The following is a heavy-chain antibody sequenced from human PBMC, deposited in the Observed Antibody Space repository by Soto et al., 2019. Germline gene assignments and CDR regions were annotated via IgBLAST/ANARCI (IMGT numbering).Heavy chain of an antibody. D-gene: IGHD3-16*01. Sequence: EASVKVSCKASGYTFTSYGISWVRQAPGQGLEWMGWISAYNGNTNYAQKLQGRVTMTTDTSTSTAYMELRSLRSDDTAVYYCARDPSPFWGGVWAFDYWGQGTLVTVSS. J-gene: IGHJ4*02. CDR3: ARDPSPFWGGVWAFDY. V-gene: IGHV1-18*01. CDR1: GYTFTSYG. CDR2: ISAYNGNT.